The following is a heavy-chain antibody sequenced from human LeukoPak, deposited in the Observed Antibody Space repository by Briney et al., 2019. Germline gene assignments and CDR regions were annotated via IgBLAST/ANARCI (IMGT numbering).Heavy chain of an antibody. J-gene: IGHJ4*02. V-gene: IGHV4-34*01. CDR2: INHSGST. CDR1: GGSFSGYY. D-gene: IGHD3-3*01. CDR3: ARVRLRFLEWLNDYFDY. Sequence: KPSETLSLTCAVYGGSFSGYYWSWIRQPPGKGLEWVGEINHSGSTNYNPSLKSRVTISVDTSKNQFSLKLSSVTAADTAVYYCARVRLRFLEWLNDYFDYWGQGTLVTVSS.